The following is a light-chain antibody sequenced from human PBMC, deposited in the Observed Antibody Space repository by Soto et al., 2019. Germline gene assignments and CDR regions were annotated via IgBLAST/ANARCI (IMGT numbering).Light chain of an antibody. CDR2: DAS. Sequence: DIQMTQSPSSLSASLGDRVTITCQANQDVGNFLNWYQHKPGKAPKVVIYDASNLPPGVPSRFSGSGYGTQFAFTISSLQSEDVGTYYCQQYDKQFTFGTGTKVHIX. V-gene: IGKV1-33*01. CDR1: QDVGNF. J-gene: IGKJ3*01. CDR3: QQYDKQFT.